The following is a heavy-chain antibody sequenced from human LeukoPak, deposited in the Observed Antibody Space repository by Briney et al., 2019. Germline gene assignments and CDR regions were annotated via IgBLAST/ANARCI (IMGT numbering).Heavy chain of an antibody. CDR1: GGSIISGNYY. CDR3: ARVCGGYDCEY. CDR2: IYTSGST. J-gene: IGHJ4*02. D-gene: IGHD5-12*01. V-gene: IGHV4-61*02. Sequence: SQTLSLTCTVSGGSIISGNYYWSWIRQPAGKGLEWIGRIYTSGSTNYNPSLKSRVTISLDTSKNQFSLQLSSVTAADTAVYYCARVCGGYDCEYWGQGTLVTVSS.